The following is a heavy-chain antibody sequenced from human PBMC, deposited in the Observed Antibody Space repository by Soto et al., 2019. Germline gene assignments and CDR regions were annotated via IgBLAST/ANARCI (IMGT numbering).Heavy chain of an antibody. D-gene: IGHD3-16*01. CDR3: ASPDYVTAYFDP. CDR2: IFYSGTA. Sequence: PSGTLSLTCTVSGDSISSGNHYWSWIRQPPGKGLEWIGYIFYSGTAYYNPSLKSRLTISVDTSKNQFSLKLSSVTAADTAVYYCASPDYVTAYFDPWGQGSLVTVSS. J-gene: IGHJ5*02. CDR1: GDSISSGNHY. V-gene: IGHV4-30-4*08.